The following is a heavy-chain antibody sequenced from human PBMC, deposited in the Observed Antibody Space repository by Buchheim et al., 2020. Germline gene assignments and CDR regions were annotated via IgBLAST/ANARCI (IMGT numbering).Heavy chain of an antibody. CDR3: ARVGFLEVVVIRNAFDI. CDR1: GFTSSTYW. D-gene: IGHD3-22*01. J-gene: IGHJ3*02. CDR2: INSDGSST. Sequence: EVQLLESGGGLVQPGGSPRLSCAASGFTSSTYWIHWVRQAPGKGLVWVSRINSDGSSTSYADSVKGRFTISRDNAKNTVYLQMNSLRAEDTAVYYCARVGFLEVVVIRNAFDIWGQGT. V-gene: IGHV3-74*02.